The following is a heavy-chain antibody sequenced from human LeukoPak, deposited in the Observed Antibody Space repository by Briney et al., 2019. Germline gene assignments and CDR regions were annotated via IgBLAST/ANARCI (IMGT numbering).Heavy chain of an antibody. J-gene: IGHJ3*02. D-gene: IGHD3-16*01. Sequence: GGSLRLSCAASGFTVSSNYMSWVRQAPGKGLEWVSVIYSGGSTYCADSVKGRFTISRDNSKNTLYLQMNSLRAEDTAVYYCARGSGSNERGDDAFDIWGQGTMVTVSS. CDR2: IYSGGST. CDR1: GFTVSSNY. CDR3: ARGSGSNERGDDAFDI. V-gene: IGHV3-53*01.